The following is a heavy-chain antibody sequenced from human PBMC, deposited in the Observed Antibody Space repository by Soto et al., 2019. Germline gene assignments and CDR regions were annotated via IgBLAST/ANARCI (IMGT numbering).Heavy chain of an antibody. CDR2: TYYRSKWYN. CDR3: ARESPYYESSDSYFDY. D-gene: IGHD3-16*01. Sequence: SEPLSLTCAISGDSVSGNSAAWNWIRQSPSRGLEWLGRTYYRSKWYNDYAVSVKSRITVTPDTSKNQFSLHLNSVTPEDTAVYYCARESPYYESSDSYFDYWGQGALVT. J-gene: IGHJ4*02. CDR1: GDSVSGNSAA. V-gene: IGHV6-1*01.